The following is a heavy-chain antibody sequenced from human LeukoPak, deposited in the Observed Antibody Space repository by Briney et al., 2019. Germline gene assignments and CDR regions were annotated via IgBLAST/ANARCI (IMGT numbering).Heavy chain of an antibody. Sequence: SETLSLTCTVSGGSISSSNHFWGWVRQPPEKGLEWIGSIYYSGSTYYNPSLTSRVTILVDTSKNQFSMKLSSVTAADTALYYCARDWDYWGQGTLVTVSS. J-gene: IGHJ4*02. CDR2: IYYSGST. CDR3: ARDWDY. V-gene: IGHV4-39*07. CDR1: GGSISSSNHF.